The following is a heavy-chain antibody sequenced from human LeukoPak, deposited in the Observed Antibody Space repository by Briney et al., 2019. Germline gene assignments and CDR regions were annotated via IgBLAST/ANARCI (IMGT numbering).Heavy chain of an antibody. Sequence: SETLSLTCSVSGDSITNYYWTWIRQPPGKGLEWIGHMYYTGITNYSPSLKSRVTMSGNTSKNQLSLNLNSVTAADTAMYYCARSSPREYAFDIWGQGTMVTVS. CDR3: ARSSPREYAFDI. CDR2: MYYTGIT. CDR1: GDSITNYY. J-gene: IGHJ3*02. V-gene: IGHV4-59*12.